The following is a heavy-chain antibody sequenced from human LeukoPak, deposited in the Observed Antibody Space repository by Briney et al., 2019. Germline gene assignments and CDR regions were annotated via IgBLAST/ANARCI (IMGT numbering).Heavy chain of an antibody. V-gene: IGHV3-20*04. CDR1: GFTFDDYG. Sequence: PGGSLRLSCAASGFTFDDYGMSWVRQVPGKGLEWVSGINWNGGRIGYADSVKGRFTISRDNAKNSLYLQMNSLRAEDTALYYCARGYCSSGSCYSPALDYWGQGTLVTVSS. CDR3: ARGYCSSGSCYSPALDY. D-gene: IGHD2-15*01. J-gene: IGHJ4*02. CDR2: INWNGGRI.